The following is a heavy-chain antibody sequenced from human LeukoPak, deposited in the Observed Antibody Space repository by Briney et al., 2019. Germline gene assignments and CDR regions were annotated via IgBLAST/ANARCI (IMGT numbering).Heavy chain of an antibody. CDR1: GFTFSSYG. V-gene: IGHV3-30*02. D-gene: IGHD3-10*01. Sequence: GGSLRLSCAASGFTFSSYGMHWVRQAPGKGLEWVAFIRYDGSNKYYADSVKGRFTISRGNSKNTLYLQMNSLRAEDTAVYYCAKVTDYYGSGSYPDFDYWGQGTLVTVSS. CDR3: AKVTDYYGSGSYPDFDY. J-gene: IGHJ4*02. CDR2: IRYDGSNK.